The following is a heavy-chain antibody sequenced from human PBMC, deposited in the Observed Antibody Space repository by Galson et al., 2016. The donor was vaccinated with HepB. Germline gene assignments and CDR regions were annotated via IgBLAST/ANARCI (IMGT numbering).Heavy chain of an antibody. CDR1: GFTFSTYT. Sequence: SLRLSCAASGFTFSTYTMNWVRQAPGKGLEWVSYISSSSSTIFYADSVKGRFTISRDNAKNSLYLQMNSLRAEDTAVYYCAKDALFYGSGNYVHYWGQGTLVTVSS. CDR3: AKDALFYGSGNYVHY. J-gene: IGHJ4*02. V-gene: IGHV3-48*01. CDR2: ISSSSSTI. D-gene: IGHD3-10*01.